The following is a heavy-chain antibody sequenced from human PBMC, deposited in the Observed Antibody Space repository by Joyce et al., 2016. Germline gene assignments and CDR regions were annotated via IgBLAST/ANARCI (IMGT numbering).Heavy chain of an antibody. Sequence: QAQLVESGGGVVEPGRSLRLSCAVSGFTCRSYGMHWVRQAPGKGREWVAVISNDGKNKNYADSVKGRFTVSRDNSKKILSLQMNSLRPEDTAVYYCAKDRETSAVLDFWGQGTPVTVSS. CDR2: ISNDGKNK. J-gene: IGHJ4*02. CDR3: AKDRETSAVLDF. V-gene: IGHV3-30*18. D-gene: IGHD6-25*01. CDR1: GFTCRSYG.